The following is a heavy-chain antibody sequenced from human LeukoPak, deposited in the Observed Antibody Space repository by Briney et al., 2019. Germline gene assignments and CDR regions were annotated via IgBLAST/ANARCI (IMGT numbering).Heavy chain of an antibody. V-gene: IGHV3-30-3*01. CDR1: GFTFSSYA. Sequence: GRSLRLSCAASGFTFSSYAMHWVRQAPGKGLEWVAVISYDGSNKYYADSVKGRFTISRDNSKNTLYLQMNSLRAEDTAVYYCARVLTDCSGGSCYSFYYYYGMDVWGQGTTVTVSS. CDR2: ISYDGSNK. J-gene: IGHJ6*02. D-gene: IGHD2-15*01. CDR3: ARVLTDCSGGSCYSFYYYYGMDV.